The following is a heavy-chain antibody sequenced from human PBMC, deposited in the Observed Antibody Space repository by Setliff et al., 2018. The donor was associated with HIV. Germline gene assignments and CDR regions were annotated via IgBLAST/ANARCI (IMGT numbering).Heavy chain of an antibody. J-gene: IGHJ4*02. Sequence: SVKVSCKASGGTFSRYAIAWVRQAPGQGLEWMGGIIPIVGIPNYAQKFQGRVSITADKSAITSYMELSSLRSEDTAVYYCARSTDSSSFDYWGQGTLVTVSS. V-gene: IGHV1-69*10. D-gene: IGHD6-13*01. CDR3: ARSTDSSSFDY. CDR2: IIPIVGIP. CDR1: GGTFSRYA.